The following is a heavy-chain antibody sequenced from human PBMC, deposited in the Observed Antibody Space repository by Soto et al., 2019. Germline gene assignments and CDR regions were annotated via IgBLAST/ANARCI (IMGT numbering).Heavy chain of an antibody. D-gene: IGHD3-3*01. CDR1: GGSISSGGYS. V-gene: IGHV4-30-2*01. Sequence: ASETLSVTCAVSGGSISSGGYSWSWIRQPPGKGLEWIGYIYHSGSTYYNPSLKSRVTISVDRSKNQFSLKLSSVTAADTAVYYCASSIFGVENNWFDPWGQGTLVTVFS. J-gene: IGHJ5*02. CDR2: IYHSGST. CDR3: ASSIFGVENNWFDP.